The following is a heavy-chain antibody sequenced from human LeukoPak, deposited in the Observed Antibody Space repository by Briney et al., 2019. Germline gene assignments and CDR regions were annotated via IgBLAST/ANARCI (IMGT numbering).Heavy chain of an antibody. CDR3: ARVRGSYSFDS. V-gene: IGHV3-9*01. J-gene: IGHJ4*02. Sequence: GGSLRLSCAASGFTFDDYAMHWVRQAPGKGLEWVSGISWNSGSIGYADSVKGRFTISRDNAKNSLYLQMNSLRAEDTAVYYCARVRGSYSFDSWGQGTLVTVSS. D-gene: IGHD1-26*01. CDR1: GFTFDDYA. CDR2: ISWNSGSI.